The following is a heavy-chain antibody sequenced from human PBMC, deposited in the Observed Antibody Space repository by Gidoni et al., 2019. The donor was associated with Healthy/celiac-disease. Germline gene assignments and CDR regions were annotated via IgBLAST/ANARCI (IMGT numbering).Heavy chain of an antibody. V-gene: IGHV3-48*03. D-gene: IGHD6-19*01. CDR1: GFTFSSYE. Sequence: EVQLVESGGGLVQPGGSLRLSCAASGFTFSSYEMNWVRQAPGKGLEWVSYMSSSGSTIYYADSVKGRFTISRDNAKNSLYLQMNSLRAEDTAVYYCAGDSGWNAFDIWGQGTMVTVSS. CDR3: AGDSGWNAFDI. CDR2: MSSSGSTI. J-gene: IGHJ3*02.